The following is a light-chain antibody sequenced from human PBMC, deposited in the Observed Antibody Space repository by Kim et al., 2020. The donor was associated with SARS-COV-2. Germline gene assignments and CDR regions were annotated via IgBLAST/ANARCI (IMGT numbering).Light chain of an antibody. CDR2: DVN. CDR3: SSFTTTTTWV. J-gene: IGLJ3*02. Sequence: GQSVTISCTGTSSDVGFYNYVSWYQHHPGKAPKLMIYDVNKRPSGVSNRFSGSKSGNTASLTISGLQIDDEADYYCSSFTTTTTWVFGGGTQLTVL. V-gene: IGLV2-14*03. CDR1: SSDVGFYNY.